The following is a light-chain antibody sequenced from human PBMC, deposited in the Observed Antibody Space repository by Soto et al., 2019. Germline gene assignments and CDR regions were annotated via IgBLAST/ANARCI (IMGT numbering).Light chain of an antibody. CDR1: QSFRGL. CDR2: DAY. Sequence: EVVLTQSPVTLSLSPGERATLSCRASQSFRGLLAWYQQKPGQAPRLLIYDAYNRATGIPPRFSGRVSGTDFTLTISSLEPEDYAVYYCQQCHMGPITFGQGTRLEIK. V-gene: IGKV3-11*01. CDR3: QQCHMGPIT. J-gene: IGKJ5*01.